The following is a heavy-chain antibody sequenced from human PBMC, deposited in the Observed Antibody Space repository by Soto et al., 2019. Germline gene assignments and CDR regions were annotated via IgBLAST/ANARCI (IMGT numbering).Heavy chain of an antibody. CDR2: IIPTFGTP. D-gene: IGHD1-26*01. J-gene: IGHJ4*02. V-gene: IGHV1-69*06. CDR3: ASERSAQYFDF. CDR1: GGTFSSHG. Sequence: QVQLVQSGTVVQRSGSSVKVSCQASGGTFSSHGMAWVRQAPGQGLEWMGGIIPTFGTPTYAPKFQGRVTITADKSTNTAYMELSILRSEDTGVYYCASERSAQYFDFWGQGTLITVSS.